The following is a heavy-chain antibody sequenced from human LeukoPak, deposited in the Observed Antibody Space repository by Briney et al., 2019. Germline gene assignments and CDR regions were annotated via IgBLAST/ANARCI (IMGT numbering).Heavy chain of an antibody. CDR1: GDSVSSSY. V-gene: IGHV4-59*02. Sequence: PSETLFLTCTVSGDSVSSSYWSWVRQPPGKGLEWLAYTYYRGDTNYNPSLKSRLTISLDMSRNQVSLKLLSVTAADTAVYYCTKNAGRGRPSDLWGQGILVTVSS. CDR2: TYYRGDT. J-gene: IGHJ5*02. D-gene: IGHD2-15*01. CDR3: TKNAGRGRPSDL.